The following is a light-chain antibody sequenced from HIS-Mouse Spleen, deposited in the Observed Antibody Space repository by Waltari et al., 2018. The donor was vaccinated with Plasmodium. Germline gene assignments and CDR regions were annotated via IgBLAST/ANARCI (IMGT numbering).Light chain of an antibody. V-gene: IGKV1D-8*02. J-gene: IGKJ1*01. Sequence: AIWMTQSPSLLSASTGDRVTISCRISQGISSYLAWYQQKPGKAPELLIYAASTLQSGVPSRFSGSGSGTEFTLTISCLQSEDFATYYCQQYYSFPRTFGQGTKVEIK. CDR3: QQYYSFPRT. CDR2: AAS. CDR1: QGISSY.